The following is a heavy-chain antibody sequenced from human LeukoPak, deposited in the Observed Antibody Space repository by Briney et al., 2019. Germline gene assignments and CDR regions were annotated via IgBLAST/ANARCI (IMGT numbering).Heavy chain of an antibody. CDR3: ARVKTGYYLR. CDR2: INPNSGGT. Sequence: GASVNVSCKSSGYTFTGYYMHWVRQAPAQGLGWMGWINPNSGGTNYAQKFQGRVTTTRDTSISTAYMELSRLRSDDTAVYYCARVKTGYYLRWGQGTLVTVSS. J-gene: IGHJ4*02. CDR1: GYTFTGYY. D-gene: IGHD3-9*01. V-gene: IGHV1-2*02.